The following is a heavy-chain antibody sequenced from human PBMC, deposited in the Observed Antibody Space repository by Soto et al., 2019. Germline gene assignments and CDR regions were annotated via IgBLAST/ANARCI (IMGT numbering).Heavy chain of an antibody. CDR2: IYYSGST. CDR1: GGSISNYY. J-gene: IGHJ5*02. Sequence: SETLSLTCTVSGGSISNYYWSWIRQPPGKGLEWIGYIYYSGSTNYNPSLKSRVTISVATSKNQFSLKLRSVTAADTAGYYCARGRVRGIAAAGARGWFDPWGQGTLVTVSS. V-gene: IGHV4-59*13. CDR3: ARGRVRGIAAAGARGWFDP. D-gene: IGHD6-13*01.